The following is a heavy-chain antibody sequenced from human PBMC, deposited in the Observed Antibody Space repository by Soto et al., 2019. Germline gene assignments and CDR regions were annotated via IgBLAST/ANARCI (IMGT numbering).Heavy chain of an antibody. CDR1: GFTFSTYG. V-gene: IGHV3-33*01. CDR3: ARSSWFHTYLDY. CDR2: IWSDGIQK. J-gene: IGHJ4*02. Sequence: QVQLVESGGGVVQPGRSLRLSCAASGFTFSTYGMHLVRQAPGKGMEWVAAIWSDGIQKYYADSVKGRFTISRDNCKNTLYLHMNSLRAADTDVYYSARSSWFHTYLDYWGKGTLVTVSS. D-gene: IGHD3-10*01.